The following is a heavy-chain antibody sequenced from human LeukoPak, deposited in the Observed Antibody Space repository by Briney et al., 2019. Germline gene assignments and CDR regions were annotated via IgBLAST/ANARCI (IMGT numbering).Heavy chain of an antibody. V-gene: IGHV5-51*01. CDR3: ARRVHYDSSGYYKEDY. J-gene: IGHJ4*02. D-gene: IGHD3-22*01. Sequence: GASLKISCNGSGYSFTSYWIGWVPQMPGKGLEWMWIIYPGDSDTRYSPSFQGQVTISTDKSISTAYLQWSSLKASDTAMYYCARRVHYDSSGYYKEDYWGQGTLVTVSS. CDR2: IYPGDSDT. CDR1: GYSFTSYW.